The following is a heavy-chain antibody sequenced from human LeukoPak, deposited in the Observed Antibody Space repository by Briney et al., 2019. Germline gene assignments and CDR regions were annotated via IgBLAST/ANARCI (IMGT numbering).Heavy chain of an antibody. V-gene: IGHV3-48*03. Sequence: GGALRVSRAPSVFTLSSYEMNWVRPAPGKGVEWVSYISSSGSTIYYADSVKGRFTISRDNAKNSLYLQMNSLRAEDTAVYYCAELGITMIGGVWGKGTTVTISS. D-gene: IGHD3-10*02. CDR2: ISSSGSTI. CDR1: VFTLSSYE. CDR3: AELGITMIGGV. J-gene: IGHJ6*04.